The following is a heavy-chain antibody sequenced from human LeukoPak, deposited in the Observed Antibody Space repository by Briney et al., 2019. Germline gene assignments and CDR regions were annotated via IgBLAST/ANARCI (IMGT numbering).Heavy chain of an antibody. Sequence: GGSLTLSCAASGFTFSSYAMRWVRQAPGKGLEWVSAISGSGGSTYYADSVKGRFTISRDNSKNTLYLQMNSLRAEDTAVYYCARRNIAAAALDFWGQGTLVTVSS. J-gene: IGHJ4*02. CDR1: GFTFSSYA. V-gene: IGHV3-23*01. CDR2: ISGSGGST. D-gene: IGHD6-13*01. CDR3: ARRNIAAAALDF.